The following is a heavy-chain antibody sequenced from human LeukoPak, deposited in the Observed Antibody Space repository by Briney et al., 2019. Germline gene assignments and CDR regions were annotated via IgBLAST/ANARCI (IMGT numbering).Heavy chain of an antibody. CDR3: TRAPRRYFDY. J-gene: IGHJ4*02. Sequence: SETLSLTCTVSGGSISSSSYYWGWIRQPPGKGLEWIGYIYYSGSTNYNPSLKSRVTISVDTSKNQFSLKLSSVTAADTAVYYCTRAPRRYFDYWGQGTLVTVSS. V-gene: IGHV4-61*05. CDR1: GGSISSSSYY. CDR2: IYYSGST.